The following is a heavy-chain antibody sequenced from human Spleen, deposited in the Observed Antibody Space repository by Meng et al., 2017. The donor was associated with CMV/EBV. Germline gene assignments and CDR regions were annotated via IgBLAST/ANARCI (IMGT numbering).Heavy chain of an antibody. CDR1: SFSGYY. CDR2: INHSGST. J-gene: IGHJ6*02. Sequence: SFSGYYCGWIRQPQGKGLEWIGEINHSGSTNYNPSLNSRVTISVDTSKNQFSLQLSSVTAADTAVYYCARGPEGQLYYYYYYCMDVWGQGTTVTVSS. D-gene: IGHD6-6*01. V-gene: IGHV4-34*01. CDR3: ARGPEGQLYYYYYYCMDV.